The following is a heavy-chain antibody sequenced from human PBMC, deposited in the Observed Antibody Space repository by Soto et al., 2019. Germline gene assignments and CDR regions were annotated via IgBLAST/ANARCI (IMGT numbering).Heavy chain of an antibody. Sequence: EVQLVESGGGLVQPGESLRLSCAASGFTFSRYWMHWVRQAPGKGLEWVSRINSDGSSTSYAGSVKGRFTISRDNAKNTLYLQMNSLRAEDTAVYYCVRTSLVVAAATREDYWGQGTLVTVSS. CDR1: GFTFSRYW. J-gene: IGHJ4*02. CDR3: VRTSLVVAAATREDY. D-gene: IGHD2-15*01. V-gene: IGHV3-74*01. CDR2: INSDGSST.